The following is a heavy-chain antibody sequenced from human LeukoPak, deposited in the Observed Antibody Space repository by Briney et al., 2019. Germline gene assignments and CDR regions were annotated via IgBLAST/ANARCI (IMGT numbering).Heavy chain of an antibody. CDR2: IYSGGST. CDR1: GFTVSSNY. CDR3: ARGAYGSGSLTFNYYYYYGMDV. D-gene: IGHD3-10*01. Sequence: GGSLRLSCAASGFTVSSNYMSWVRQAPGKGLEWVSVIYSGGSTYYADSVKGRFTISRDNSKNTLYLQMNGLRAEDTAVYYCARGAYGSGSLTFNYYYYYGMDVWGQGTTVTVSS. V-gene: IGHV3-66*01. J-gene: IGHJ6*02.